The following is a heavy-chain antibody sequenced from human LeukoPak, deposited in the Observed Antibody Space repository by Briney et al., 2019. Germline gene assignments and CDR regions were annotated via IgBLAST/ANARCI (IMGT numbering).Heavy chain of an antibody. D-gene: IGHD3-22*01. CDR2: IYYSGST. J-gene: IGHJ4*02. Sequence: KSSETLSLTCTVSGGSISSGDYDWSWIRQPPGKGLEWIGYIYYSGSTYYNPSLKSRVTISVDTSKNQFSLKLSSVTAADTAVYYCARVLGYYFTIDYWGQGTLVTVSS. V-gene: IGHV4-30-4*08. CDR1: GGSISSGDYD. CDR3: ARVLGYYFTIDY.